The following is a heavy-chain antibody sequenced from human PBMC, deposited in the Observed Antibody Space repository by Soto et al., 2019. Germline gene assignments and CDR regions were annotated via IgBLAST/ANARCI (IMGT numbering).Heavy chain of an antibody. D-gene: IGHD3-9*01. J-gene: IGHJ6*02. Sequence: ASVKVSCKANGYTFRNYAMHWVLQAPGQGLEWMGWINGGNGNTKYSQKFQGRVTITRDTSASTAYMELSSLRSEDTAVYYCARDGPIYDILSARYFYGMDVWGQGTKVTVSS. CDR3: ARDGPIYDILSARYFYGMDV. V-gene: IGHV1-3*01. CDR1: GYTFRNYA. CDR2: INGGNGNT.